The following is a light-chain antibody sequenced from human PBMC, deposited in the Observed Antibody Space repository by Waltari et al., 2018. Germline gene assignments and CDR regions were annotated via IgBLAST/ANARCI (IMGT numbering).Light chain of an antibody. V-gene: IGKV1-39*01. Sequence: DIQMTQSPSSLSASVGDRVTITCRASQSISTYLHWYQQKPGKAPKLLVYASSNFQTGVSSRFSGSGSGTDFTLTIFSLQPEDFATYFCQQTYSALCCTFGQGTKLEIK. CDR2: ASS. J-gene: IGKJ2*02. CDR1: QSISTY. CDR3: QQTYSALCCT.